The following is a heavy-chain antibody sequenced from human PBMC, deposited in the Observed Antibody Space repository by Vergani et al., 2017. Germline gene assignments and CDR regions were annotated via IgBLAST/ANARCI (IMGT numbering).Heavy chain of an antibody. J-gene: IGHJ4*02. Sequence: QVQLVESGGGVVQPGRPLRLSCAASGFTFSSCAMHWVRQAPGKGLEWVAVISYDGSNKYYADSVKGRFTISRDNSKNTLYLQMNSLRAEDTAVYYCARGASGDYVSSFDYWGQGTLVTVSS. CDR3: ARGASGDYVSSFDY. V-gene: IGHV3-30-3*01. CDR1: GFTFSSCA. D-gene: IGHD4-17*01. CDR2: ISYDGSNK.